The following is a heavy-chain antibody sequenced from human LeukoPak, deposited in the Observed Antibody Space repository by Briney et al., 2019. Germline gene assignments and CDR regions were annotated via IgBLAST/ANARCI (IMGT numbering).Heavy chain of an antibody. Sequence: PGRSLRLSCAASGFTFSSYGMHWVRQAPGKGLEWVAVISYDGSNKYYADSVKGRFTISRDNSKNTLYLQMNSLRAEDTAVYYCARELYNYFDYWGQGTLVTVSS. V-gene: IGHV3-30*03. CDR2: ISYDGSNK. CDR3: ARELYNYFDY. CDR1: GFTFSSYG. J-gene: IGHJ4*02.